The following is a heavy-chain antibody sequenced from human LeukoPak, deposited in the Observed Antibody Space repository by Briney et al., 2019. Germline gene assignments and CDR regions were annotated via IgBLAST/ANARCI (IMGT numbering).Heavy chain of an antibody. D-gene: IGHD4-11*01. CDR3: ARQSTGWRPPDL. CDR1: GGSTISNSYS. V-gene: IGHV4-61*02. J-gene: IGHJ2*01. CDR2: IYSTGAT. Sequence: SQTLSLTCSVSGGSTISNSYSWSWIRQADAKGLEWIGRIYSTGATNYNPSLKSRVTISVDTSKNQFSLKLTSVTAADTAVYYCARQSTGWRPPDLWGRGTLVTVSS.